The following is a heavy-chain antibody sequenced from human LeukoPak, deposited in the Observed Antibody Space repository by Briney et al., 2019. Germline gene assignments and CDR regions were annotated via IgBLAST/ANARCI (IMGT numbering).Heavy chain of an antibody. CDR2: ISGSGGST. D-gene: IGHD3-9*01. V-gene: IGHV3-23*01. CDR1: GFTFSSYA. J-gene: IGHJ4*02. Sequence: GGSLRLSCAASGFTFSSYAMSWVRQAPGKGLEWVSAISGSGGSTYYADSVKGRFTISRDNSKNTPYLQMNSLRAEDTAVYYCAAGRRNYDILTGYFPGWGQGTLVTVSS. CDR3: AAGRRNYDILTGYFPG.